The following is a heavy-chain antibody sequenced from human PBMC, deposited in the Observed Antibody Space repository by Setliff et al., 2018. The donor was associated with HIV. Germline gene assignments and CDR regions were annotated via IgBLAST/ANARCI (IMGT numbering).Heavy chain of an antibody. CDR2: ALPMFGAT. J-gene: IGHJ4*02. Sequence: SVKVSCKASGGIFSMFAITWVRQAPGQGLEWMGRALPMFGATDYAQKLQGRVTITADKSTSTTYMELSSLTSEDTAIYYCGSGYGSGSYTHYWGQGTLVTVSS. D-gene: IGHD3-10*01. V-gene: IGHV1-69*06. CDR3: GSGYGSGSYTHY. CDR1: GGIFSMFA.